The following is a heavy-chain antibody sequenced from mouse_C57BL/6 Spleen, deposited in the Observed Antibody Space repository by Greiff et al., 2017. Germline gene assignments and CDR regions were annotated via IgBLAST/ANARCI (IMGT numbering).Heavy chain of an antibody. D-gene: IGHD2-5*01. J-gene: IGHJ4*01. CDR1: GYTFTDYN. CDR3: ARSHYSNYRYYAVDY. CDR2: INPNNGGT. Sequence: VQLQQSGPELVKPGASVKIPCKASGYTFTDYNMDWVKQSHGKSLEWIGDINPNNGGTIYNQKFKGKATLTVDKSSSTAYMELRSLTSEDTAVYYCARSHYSNYRYYAVDYWGQGTSVTVSS. V-gene: IGHV1-18*01.